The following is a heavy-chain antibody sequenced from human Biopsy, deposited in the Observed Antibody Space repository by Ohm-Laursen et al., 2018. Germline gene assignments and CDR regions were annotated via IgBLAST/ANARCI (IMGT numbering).Heavy chain of an antibody. J-gene: IGHJ3*01. CDR3: ARLYRLDDYWNDDPPDAFDV. Sequence: SDTLSLTCTVSGDSISSYYWSWIRQSPRKGLEWIGHISGRGATNYNPSLRGRVTISVDTSKNQFSLKLSSVTAADTAVFFCARLYRLDDYWNDDPPDAFDVWGQGTMVTVSS. V-gene: IGHV4-59*07. CDR1: GDSISSYY. D-gene: IGHD3-3*01. CDR2: ISGRGAT.